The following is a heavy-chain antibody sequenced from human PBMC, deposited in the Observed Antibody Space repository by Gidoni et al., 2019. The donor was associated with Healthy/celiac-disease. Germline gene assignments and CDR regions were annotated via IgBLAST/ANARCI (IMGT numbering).Heavy chain of an antibody. D-gene: IGHD5-12*01. CDR1: GGTFSSYA. CDR2: IIPILGIA. J-gene: IGHJ6*03. V-gene: IGHV1-69*04. CDR3: ARSRDSGYVVDYYYYMDV. Sequence: QVHLVQSGAEVKKPGSSVKVSCKASGGTFSSYAISWVRQSPGQGLEWMGRIIPILGIANYAQTFQGRVTITADKSTSTAYMGLSSLRSEDTAVYYCARSRDSGYVVDYYYYMDVWGKGTAVTVTS.